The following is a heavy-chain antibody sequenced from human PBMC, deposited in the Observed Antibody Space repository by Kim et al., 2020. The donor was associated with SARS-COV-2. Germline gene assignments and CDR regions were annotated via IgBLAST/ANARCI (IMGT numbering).Heavy chain of an antibody. CDR3: ASALVGSPYYYYYGMDV. CDR2: IYPGDSDT. Sequence: GESLQISCKGSGYSFTSYWIGWVRQMPGKGLEWMGIIYPGDSDTRYSPSFQGQVTISADKSISTAYLQWSSLKASDTAMYYCASALVGSPYYYYYGMDVWGQGTTVTVSS. CDR1: GYSFTSYW. D-gene: IGHD2-2*03. V-gene: IGHV5-51*01. J-gene: IGHJ6*02.